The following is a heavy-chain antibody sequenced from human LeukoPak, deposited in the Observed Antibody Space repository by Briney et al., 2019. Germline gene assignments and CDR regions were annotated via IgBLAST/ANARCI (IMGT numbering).Heavy chain of an antibody. CDR2: ISYDGSNK. J-gene: IGHJ4*02. Sequence: GGSLRLSCAASGFTFSDYYMSWIRQAPGKGLEWVAVISYDGSNKYYADSVKGRFTISRDNSKNTLYLQMNSLRAEDTAVYYCARDHYYYDSSGYLHYWGQGTLVTVSS. CDR3: ARDHYYYDSSGYLHY. CDR1: GFTFSDYY. D-gene: IGHD3-22*01. V-gene: IGHV3-30-3*01.